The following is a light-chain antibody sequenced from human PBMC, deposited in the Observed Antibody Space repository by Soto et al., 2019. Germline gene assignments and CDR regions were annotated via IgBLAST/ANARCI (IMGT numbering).Light chain of an antibody. Sequence: SNELTQPPSVSVSPGQTASITCSGDKLGDKYACWYQQKPGQSPVLVIYQDSKRPSGIPERFSGSNSGNTATLTISGTQAMDEADYYCQAWDSSTGGVVFGGGTKVTVL. V-gene: IGLV3-1*01. CDR3: QAWDSSTGGVV. J-gene: IGLJ2*01. CDR2: QDS. CDR1: KLGDKY.